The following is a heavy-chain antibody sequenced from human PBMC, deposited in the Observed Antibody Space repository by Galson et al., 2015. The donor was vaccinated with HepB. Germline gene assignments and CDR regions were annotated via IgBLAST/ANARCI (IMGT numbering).Heavy chain of an antibody. J-gene: IGHJ6*02. Sequence: CAISGDSVSSNSAASNWIRHSPSRGLEWLGRTYYRSKWYNDYAVSVKSRITINPDTSKNQFSLQLRSVTPDDTAVYYCARGSGRYAMDVWGQGTTVTVSS. CDR3: ARGSGRYAMDV. V-gene: IGHV6-1*01. CDR2: TYYRSKWYN. CDR1: GDSVSSNSAA. D-gene: IGHD3-10*01.